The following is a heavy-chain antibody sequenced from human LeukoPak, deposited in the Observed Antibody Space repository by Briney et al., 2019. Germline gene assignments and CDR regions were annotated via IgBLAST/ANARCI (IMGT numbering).Heavy chain of an antibody. V-gene: IGHV3-21*01. J-gene: IGHJ4*02. CDR2: ISDRSNYI. CDR1: GFTFSSYS. CDR3: ARAYSHLFDY. Sequence: PGGSLRLSCAASGFTFSSYSMNWVRHAPGKGLEWVSSISDRSNYIYYADSVKGRFTISRDNAKNSLYLQLNSLRAEDTAVYYCARAYSHLFDYWGQGTLVTISS. D-gene: IGHD5-18*01.